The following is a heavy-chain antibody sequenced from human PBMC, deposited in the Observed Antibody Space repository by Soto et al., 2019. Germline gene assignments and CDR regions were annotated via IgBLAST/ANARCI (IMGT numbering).Heavy chain of an antibody. V-gene: IGHV4-30-2*01. Sequence: QLQLQESGSGLVKPSETLSLTCSVSGGYISSGGYYWGWIRQPPGKGLEWIGNGHHDGRTSYNPSPKSRVTITVGRSRNQFSLKLESLPAADTAVYYCARYYDSDVYDWYFDLWGRGTLVTVSS. CDR1: GGYISSGGYY. CDR3: ARYYDSDVYDWYFDL. CDR2: GHHDGRT. J-gene: IGHJ2*01. D-gene: IGHD3-16*01.